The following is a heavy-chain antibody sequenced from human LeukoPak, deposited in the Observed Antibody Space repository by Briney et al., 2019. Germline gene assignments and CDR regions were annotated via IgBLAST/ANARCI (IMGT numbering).Heavy chain of an antibody. CDR3: LTRSLLAVTGNYCMDV. CDR1: GFTIMNSA. V-gene: IGHV3-23*01. D-gene: IGHD6-19*01. Sequence: GGSLRLSCAASGFTIMNSAMNWVRQAPGKGLEWVSAINGTAINTDYADSVKGRFTISRDYSKNTLYLQMNSLRAEDTAVYYCLTRSLLAVTGNYCMDVWGKGTTVTVSS. J-gene: IGHJ6*03. CDR2: INGTAINT.